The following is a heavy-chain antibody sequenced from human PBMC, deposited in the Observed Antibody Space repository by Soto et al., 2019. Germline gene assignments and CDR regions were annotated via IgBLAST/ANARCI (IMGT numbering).Heavy chain of an antibody. V-gene: IGHV4-61*01. CDR1: GGSVSSGSYY. J-gene: IGHJ5*02. D-gene: IGHD2-21*01. CDR3: ARSRIATFDP. CDR2: IYYSGST. Sequence: SETLSLTCTVSGGSVSSGSYYWSWIRQPPGKGLEWIGYIYYSGSTNYNPSLKSRVTISVDTSKNQFSLKLSSVTAADTAVYYCARSRIATFDPWGQGTLVTVSS.